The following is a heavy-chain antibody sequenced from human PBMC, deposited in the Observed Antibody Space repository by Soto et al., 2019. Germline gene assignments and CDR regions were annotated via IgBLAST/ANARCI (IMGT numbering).Heavy chain of an antibody. CDR3: VRERSGYSYADS. V-gene: IGHV3-23*01. CDR2: ISGSGANT. J-gene: IGHJ4*02. Sequence: EVQLLESGGGLVQPGGSLRLSCAASGFTFSSYAMSWVRQAPGKGLEWVSAISGSGANTYYADSVKGRFTISRDNSKNTLYLQKNSLRAEDSAMYYCVRERSGYSYADSWGQGTLVSFSS. CDR1: GFTFSSYA. D-gene: IGHD5-18*01.